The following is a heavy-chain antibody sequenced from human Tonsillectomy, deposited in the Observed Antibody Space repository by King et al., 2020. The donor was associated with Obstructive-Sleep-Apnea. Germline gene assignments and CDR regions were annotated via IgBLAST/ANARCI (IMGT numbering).Heavy chain of an antibody. CDR1: GFTFSSYG. V-gene: IGHV3-30*18. J-gene: IGHJ2*01. Sequence: VQLVESGGGVVQPGRSLRLSCAASGFTFSSYGMHWVRQAPGKGLEWVAVISYDGSNKYYADSVKGRFTISRDNSKNTLYLQINSLRAEDTAVYYCAKDGVGEVAADYWYFDLWGRGTLVTVSS. CDR2: ISYDGSNK. D-gene: IGHD6-19*01. CDR3: AKDGVGEVAADYWYFDL.